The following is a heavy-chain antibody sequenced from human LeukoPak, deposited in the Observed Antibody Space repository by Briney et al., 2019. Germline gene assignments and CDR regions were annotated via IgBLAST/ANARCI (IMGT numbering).Heavy chain of an antibody. J-gene: IGHJ4*02. CDR3: ARDTGTYEGRSFDY. D-gene: IGHD1-26*01. CDR2: ISSNGVTI. CDR1: GFTFSSYE. Sequence: PGGSLRLSCAASGFTFSSYEMNWVRQAPGKGPEWVSYISSNGVTIYYADSVKGRFTIPRDNARNSLYLQMNSLRAEDTAVYYCARDTGTYEGRSFDYWGQGTLVTVSS. V-gene: IGHV3-48*03.